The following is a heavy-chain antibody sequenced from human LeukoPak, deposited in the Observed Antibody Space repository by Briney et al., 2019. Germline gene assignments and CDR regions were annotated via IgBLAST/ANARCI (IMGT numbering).Heavy chain of an antibody. D-gene: IGHD3-22*01. V-gene: IGHV4-39*07. J-gene: IGHJ3*02. CDR3: ARYSDSSGIDAFGI. Sequence: PSETLSLTCTVSGGSISSSSYYWGWIRQPPGKGLEWIGSIYYSGSTYYNPSLKSRVTISVDTSKNQFSLKLSSVTAADTAVYYCARYSDSSGIDAFGIWGQGTMVTVSS. CDR2: IYYSGST. CDR1: GGSISSSSYY.